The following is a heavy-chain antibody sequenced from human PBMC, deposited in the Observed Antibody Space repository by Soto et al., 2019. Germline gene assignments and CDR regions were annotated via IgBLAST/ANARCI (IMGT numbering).Heavy chain of an antibody. CDR2: ISYDGSNK. D-gene: IGHD3-22*01. CDR3: AKDLDDYYDSSGYYY. CDR1: GFTFSSYG. J-gene: IGHJ4*02. V-gene: IGHV3-30*18. Sequence: QVQLVESGGGVVQPGRSLRLSCAASGFTFSSYGMHWVRQAPGKGLEWVAVISYDGSNKYYADSVKGRFTISRDNSKNTLYLQMNSLRAEDTAVYYCAKDLDDYYDSSGYYYWGQGTLVTVSS.